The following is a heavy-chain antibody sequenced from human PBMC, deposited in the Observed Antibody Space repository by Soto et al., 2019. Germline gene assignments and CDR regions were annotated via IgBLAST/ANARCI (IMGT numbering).Heavy chain of an antibody. Sequence: SVKVSCKASGGTFSRFTISWLRQAPGQGLEWMGWIIPLLGVTNYAQKFQERVTITRDMSTTTAYMELSSLRSEDTAVYYCAAADTYYDILTGSYYYYGMGVWGQGTTVTVSS. D-gene: IGHD3-9*01. CDR3: AAADTYYDILTGSYYYYGMGV. CDR1: GGTFSRFT. CDR2: IIPLLGVT. V-gene: IGHV1-69*02. J-gene: IGHJ6*02.